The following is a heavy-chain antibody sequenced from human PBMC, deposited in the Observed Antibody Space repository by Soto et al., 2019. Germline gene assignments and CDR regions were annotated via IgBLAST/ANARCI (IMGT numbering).Heavy chain of an antibody. CDR3: ARGWGYDSNDYYYAY. CDR1: GGTFSRYA. J-gene: IGHJ4*02. CDR2: IIPIFGTA. D-gene: IGHD3-22*01. Sequence: QVQLVQSGAEVRKPGSSVKVSCKASGGTFSRYAISWVRQAPGQGLEWMGGIIPIFGTANHAQKFQGRVTSIADESTSKVYMELSSVRSEDTAMYYCARGWGYDSNDYYYAYWGQGTLVIVSS. V-gene: IGHV1-69*01.